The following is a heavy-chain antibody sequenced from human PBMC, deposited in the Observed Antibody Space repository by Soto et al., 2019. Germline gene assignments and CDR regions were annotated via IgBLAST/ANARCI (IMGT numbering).Heavy chain of an antibody. V-gene: IGHV4-59*01. Sequence: SETLSLTCTVSGGSISSYYWSWIRQPPGKGLEWIGYIYYSGSTNYNPSLKSRVTISVDTSKNQFSLKLSSVTAADTAVYYCARAPSGLLIDYWGQGTLVTVSS. CDR2: IYYSGST. J-gene: IGHJ4*02. D-gene: IGHD3-10*01. CDR3: ARAPSGLLIDY. CDR1: GGSISSYY.